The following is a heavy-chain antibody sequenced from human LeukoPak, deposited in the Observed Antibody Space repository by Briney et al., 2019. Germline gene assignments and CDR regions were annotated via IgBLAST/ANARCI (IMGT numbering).Heavy chain of an antibody. J-gene: IGHJ4*02. Sequence: ASVKVSCKASGYTLTSYGISWVRQAPGQGVEWMGWISAYNGNTNYAQKLQGRVTMTTDTSTSTAYMELRSLRSDDTAVYYCARDSEYDSSGYWGQGTLVTVSS. CDR3: ARDSEYDSSGY. V-gene: IGHV1-18*01. D-gene: IGHD3-22*01. CDR1: GYTLTSYG. CDR2: ISAYNGNT.